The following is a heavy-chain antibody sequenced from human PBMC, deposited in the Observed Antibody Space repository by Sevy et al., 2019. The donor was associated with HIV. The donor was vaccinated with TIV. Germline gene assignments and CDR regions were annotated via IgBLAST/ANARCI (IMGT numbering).Heavy chain of an antibody. J-gene: IGHJ4*02. D-gene: IGHD1-26*01. CDR2: INPSGGYT. V-gene: IGHV1-46*01. CDR3: ARAPSHVGDSYFLAY. CDR1: GYTFTSHY. Sequence: ASVKVSCKASGYTFTSHYIYWVRQAPGQGLEWMALINPSGGYTVYAQKFQDRDSVTADTSTSTVYMDLGSLRSEDTAVFYCARAPSHVGDSYFLAYWGPGTLVSVSS.